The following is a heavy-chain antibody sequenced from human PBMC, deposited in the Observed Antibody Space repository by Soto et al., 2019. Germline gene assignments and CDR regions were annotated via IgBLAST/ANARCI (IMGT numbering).Heavy chain of an antibody. J-gene: IGHJ4*02. CDR3: AKMSRVAGTLDY. D-gene: IGHD6-19*01. CDR2: ISYDGSNK. CDR1: GFTFSSYG. V-gene: IGHV3-30*18. Sequence: GGSLRLSCAASGFTFSSYGMHWVRQAPGKGLEWVAVISYDGSNKYYADSVKGRFIISRDNSKNTLYLHMNSLRAEDTAVYYCAKMSRVAGTLDYWGQGTLVTVSS.